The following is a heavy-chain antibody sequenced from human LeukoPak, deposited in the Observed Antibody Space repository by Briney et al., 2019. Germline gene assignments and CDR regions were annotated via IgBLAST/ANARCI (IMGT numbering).Heavy chain of an antibody. CDR2: IYNDGST. J-gene: IGHJ4*02. CDR3: TSYSDHPV. Sequence: PGRSLSLSCAASGFTFSSYGMHWVRQAAGKGLEWVSVIYNDGSTYYADFVKGRFTISRDNSKNMLYIQMNSLRVEDTALYYCTSYSDHPVWGQGTLVTVSS. V-gene: IGHV3-NL1*01. D-gene: IGHD4-11*01. CDR1: GFTFSSYG.